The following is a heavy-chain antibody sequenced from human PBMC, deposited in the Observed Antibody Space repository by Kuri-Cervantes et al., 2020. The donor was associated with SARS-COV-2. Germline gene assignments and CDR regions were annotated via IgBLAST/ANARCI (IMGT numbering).Heavy chain of an antibody. CDR3: ASRYYEGPGLARKNHWYFDL. CDR2: IIPILNRP. J-gene: IGHJ2*01. D-gene: IGHD3-22*01. V-gene: IGHV1-69*10. Sequence: SVKVSCKASGDTFSNYAISWVRQAPGHGLEWMGGIIPILNRPNYAQKFQGRVTITADKSTSTAYLELSSLRSEDTAVYYCASRYYEGPGLARKNHWYFDLWGRGTLVTVSS. CDR1: GDTFSNYA.